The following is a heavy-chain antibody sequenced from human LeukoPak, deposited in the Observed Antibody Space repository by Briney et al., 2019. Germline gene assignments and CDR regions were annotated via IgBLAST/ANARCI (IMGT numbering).Heavy chain of an antibody. CDR1: GFTFSSYS. CDR2: ISSSSSYI. V-gene: IGHV3-21*01. J-gene: IGHJ4*02. D-gene: IGHD6-13*01. Sequence: GSLRLSCAASGFTFSSYSMNWVRQAPGKGLEWVSSISSSSSYIYYADSVKGRFTIPRDNAKNSLYLQMNSLRAEDTAVYYCARELAAAGTGTGDYWGQGTLVTVSS. CDR3: ARELAAAGTGTGDY.